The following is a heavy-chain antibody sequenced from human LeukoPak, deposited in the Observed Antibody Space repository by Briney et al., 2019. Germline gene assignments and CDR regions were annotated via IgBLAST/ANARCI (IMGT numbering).Heavy chain of an antibody. V-gene: IGHV4-34*01. Sequence: SETLSLTCAVYGGSFSGYYWSWIRQPPGKGLEWIGEINHSGSTNHDPSLKSRVTMSVDTSKNQFSLKLNSVNAADTAVYYCARHSDPYDYIWGTYRDYYYMDVWGKGTTVTISS. CDR1: GGSFSGYY. D-gene: IGHD3-16*02. J-gene: IGHJ6*03. CDR3: ARHSDPYDYIWGTYRDYYYMDV. CDR2: INHSGST.